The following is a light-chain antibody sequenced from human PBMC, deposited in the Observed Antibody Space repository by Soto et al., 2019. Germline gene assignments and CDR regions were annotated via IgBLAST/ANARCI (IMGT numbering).Light chain of an antibody. CDR3: QQYGSSPYT. Sequence: EIVLTQSPGTLSLSPGERATLSCRASQSVSSSYLAWYQQKPGQAPRLLIYGASSRATGIPDRFSGSGPGTDFTLTISRLELEDFAVYYCQQYGSSPYTFGRGTKLEI. J-gene: IGKJ2*01. CDR1: QSVSSSY. CDR2: GAS. V-gene: IGKV3-20*01.